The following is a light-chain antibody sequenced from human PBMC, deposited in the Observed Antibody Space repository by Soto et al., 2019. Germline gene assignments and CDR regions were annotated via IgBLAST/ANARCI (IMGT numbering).Light chain of an antibody. CDR1: QSISSSY. CDR2: GAS. CDR3: QQYSSTFWT. J-gene: IGKJ1*01. V-gene: IGKV3-20*01. Sequence: EIVLTQSPGTLSLSPGERTTLSCRASQSISSSYLAWYHQKPGQAPRLLVCGASSRATGIPDRFSGSGSGTDFTLTISRLEPEDFALYYCQQYSSTFWTLGQGTKVEIK.